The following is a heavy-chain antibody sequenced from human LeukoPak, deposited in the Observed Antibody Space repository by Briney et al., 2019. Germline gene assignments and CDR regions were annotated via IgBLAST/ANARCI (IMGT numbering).Heavy chain of an antibody. CDR1: GYTFTGYF. CDR3: ARGLAVGDFRSTYPIDY. V-gene: IGHV1-2*02. J-gene: IGHJ4*02. CDR2: INPNSGAT. D-gene: IGHD3-3*01. Sequence: ASVKVSCKSSGYTFTGYFMHWVRQAPGQGLEWMVWINPNSGATKYPQNFQGRVTMTRDTSISPTYKALSRLTSDDTAVYYCARGLAVGDFRSTYPIDYWGQGTLVTVSS.